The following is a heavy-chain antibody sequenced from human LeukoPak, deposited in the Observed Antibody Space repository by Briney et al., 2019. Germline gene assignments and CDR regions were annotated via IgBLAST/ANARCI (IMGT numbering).Heavy chain of an antibody. Sequence: ASVKVPCKASGYTFTGYYIHWVRQAPGQGLEWMGWINPTSGGTNYAQKFQGRVTMTRDTSISTAYMELSRLRSDDTAVYYCARDIMTTETNYYFDYWGQGTLVTVSS. CDR1: GYTFTGYY. J-gene: IGHJ4*02. D-gene: IGHD1-1*01. CDR3: ARDIMTTETNYYFDY. V-gene: IGHV1-2*02. CDR2: INPTSGGT.